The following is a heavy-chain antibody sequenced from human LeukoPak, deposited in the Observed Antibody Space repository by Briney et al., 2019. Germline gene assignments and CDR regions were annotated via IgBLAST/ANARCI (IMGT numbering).Heavy chain of an antibody. J-gene: IGHJ4*02. CDR1: GGSISSSSYY. CDR2: INHSGST. Sequence: SETLSLTCTVSGGSISSSSYYWGWIRQPPGKGLEWIGEINHSGSTNYNPSLKSRVTISVDTSKNQFSLKLSSVTAADTAVYYCARGRMVRGVISLDYWGQGALVTVSS. D-gene: IGHD3-10*01. CDR3: ARGRMVRGVISLDY. V-gene: IGHV4-39*07.